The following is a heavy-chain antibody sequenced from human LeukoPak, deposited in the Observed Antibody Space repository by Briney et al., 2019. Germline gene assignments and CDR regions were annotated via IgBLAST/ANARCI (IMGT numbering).Heavy chain of an antibody. CDR1: GGSISSGGYY. J-gene: IGHJ4*02. V-gene: IGHV4-31*03. Sequence: SETLSLTCTVSGGSISSGGYYWSWIRQHPGKGLEWIGSIYYSGSTNYNPSLQGRVTISLDTSRNQFSLKLSSVTAADTAVYYCARAPRITMVRGVIQKGFDYWGQGTLVTVSS. D-gene: IGHD3-10*01. CDR3: ARAPRITMVRGVIQKGFDY. CDR2: IYYSGST.